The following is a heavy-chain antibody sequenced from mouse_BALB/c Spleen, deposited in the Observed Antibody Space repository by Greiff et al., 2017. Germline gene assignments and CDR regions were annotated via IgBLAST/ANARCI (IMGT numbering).Heavy chain of an antibody. D-gene: IGHD2-2*01. J-gene: IGHJ3*01. CDR3: ARERRGYDGFAY. CDR2: ISYNGSN. CDR1: GYSITSGYY. Sequence: EVQLQQSGPGLVKPSQSLSLTCSATGYSITSGYYRNWIRQFPGNKLEWMGYISYNGSNNYNPSLQNRITITRDTSKNQFFLKLNSVTTEDTATYYCARERRGYDGFAYWGQGTLVTVSA. V-gene: IGHV3-6*02.